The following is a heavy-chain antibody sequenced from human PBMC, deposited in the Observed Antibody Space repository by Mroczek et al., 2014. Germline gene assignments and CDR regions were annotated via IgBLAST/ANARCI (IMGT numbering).Heavy chain of an antibody. CDR3: ARLEDTAMVYLDY. Sequence: QVQLQQSGPGLVKPSETLSLTCTVSGGSISSSSYYWGWIRQPPGKGLEWIGSIYYSGSTYYNPSLKSRVTISVDTSKNQFSLKLSSVTAADTAVYYCARLEDTAMVYLDYWGQGTLVTVSS. J-gene: IGHJ4*02. CDR2: IYYSGST. CDR1: GGSISSSSYY. V-gene: IGHV4-39*01. D-gene: IGHD5-18*01.